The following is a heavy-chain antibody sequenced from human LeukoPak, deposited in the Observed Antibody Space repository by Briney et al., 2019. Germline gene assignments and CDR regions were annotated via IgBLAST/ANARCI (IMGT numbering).Heavy chain of an antibody. V-gene: IGHV3-15*01. CDR1: GFTFSSYS. J-gene: IGHJ3*02. CDR2: IKDKSQGATR. Sequence: GGSLRLSCAASGFTFSSYSMNWVRQAPGKGLEWVGRIKDKSQGATRDYAAPVKDRFSISRDDSKNTVYLQINSLKIEDTAVYFCTTWDENYSSSAHWDDAFAIWGQGTKVTVSS. D-gene: IGHD4-11*01. CDR3: TTWDENYSSSAHWDDAFAI.